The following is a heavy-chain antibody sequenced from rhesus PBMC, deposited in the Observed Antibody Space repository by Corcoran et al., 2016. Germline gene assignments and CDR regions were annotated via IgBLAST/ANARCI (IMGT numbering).Heavy chain of an antibody. J-gene: IGHJ4*01. CDR1: GGSISDSYR. CDR3: ARHPNECRAAVVYYFDY. Sequence: QVQLQESGPGVVKPSETLSLTCAVSGGSISDSYRWSWIRQPPGKGLEWIGYIYGSSTSTNYNPSLNSRVTISQDTSKKQFSLKLSAVTAADTAVYYCARHPNECRAAVVYYFDYWGQGVLVTVSS. CDR2: IYGSSTST. V-gene: IGHV4S10*01. D-gene: IGHD6-31*01.